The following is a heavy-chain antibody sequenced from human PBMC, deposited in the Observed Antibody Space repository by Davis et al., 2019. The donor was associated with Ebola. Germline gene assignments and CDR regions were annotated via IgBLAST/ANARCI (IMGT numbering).Heavy chain of an antibody. J-gene: IGHJ5*02. CDR1: GGSISSYY. CDR3: ARMDYYYGSGTNRFDP. Sequence: MPSETLSLTCTVSGGSISSYYWSWIRQPPGKGLDWIGYIYYSGSTNYNPSLKSRVTISVDTSKNQFSLKLSSVTAADTAVYYCARMDYYYGSGTNRFDPWGQGTLVTVSS. V-gene: IGHV4-59*12. D-gene: IGHD3-10*01. CDR2: IYYSGST.